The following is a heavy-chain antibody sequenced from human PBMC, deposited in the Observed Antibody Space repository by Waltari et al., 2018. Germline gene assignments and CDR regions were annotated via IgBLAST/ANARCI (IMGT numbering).Heavy chain of an antibody. J-gene: IGHJ4*02. V-gene: IGHV3-21*01. CDR3: ARDEVHVGPTKVAISFDY. CDR1: GFTLRGDS. CDR2: ITSSDYI. D-gene: IGHD1-26*01. Sequence: EVHLVESGGGLVKPGGSLRLSCEASGFTLRGDSMNWVRQAPGKGLEWVSFITSSDYINYADSVKGRFTISRDNAKNSLYLQMNSLRVEDTAVYYCARDEVHVGPTKVAISFDYWGQGTLVTVSS.